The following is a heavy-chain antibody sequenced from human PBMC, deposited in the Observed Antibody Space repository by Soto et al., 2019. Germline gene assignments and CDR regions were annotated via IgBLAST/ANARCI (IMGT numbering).Heavy chain of an antibody. Sequence: GGALRLSCAASGFIFSNAWMSWVRQAPGKGLEWVGRIKSKADGGTTNYAAPVKGRFNISRDGSKNTLYLQMNGLKTEDTAVYYCTTGWSSKDYWGQGTLVTVS. CDR3: TTGWSSKDY. CDR1: GFIFSNAW. CDR2: IKSKADGGTT. J-gene: IGHJ4*02. V-gene: IGHV3-15*01. D-gene: IGHD3-3*01.